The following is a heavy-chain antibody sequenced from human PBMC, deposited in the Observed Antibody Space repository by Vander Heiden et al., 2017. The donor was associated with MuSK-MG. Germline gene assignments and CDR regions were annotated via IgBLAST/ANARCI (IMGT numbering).Heavy chain of an antibody. V-gene: IGHV4-59*01. D-gene: IGHD3-22*01. CDR2: IYYSGST. CDR1: GGSISSYY. Sequence: QVQLQESGPGLVKPSETLSLTCTVSGGSISSYYWSWIRQPPGKGLEWIGYIYYSGSTNYNPALKSRVTISIDTSKNQCSLKLSSVTAADTAVYYCARVLDQTCPSDYYYDSSGESPGRRGCAFDIWGQGTMVTVSS. CDR3: ARVLDQTCPSDYYYDSSGESPGRRGCAFDI. J-gene: IGHJ3*02.